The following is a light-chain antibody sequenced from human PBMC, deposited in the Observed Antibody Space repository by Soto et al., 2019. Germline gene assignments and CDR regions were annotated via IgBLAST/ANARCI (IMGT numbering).Light chain of an antibody. J-gene: IGKJ1*01. CDR3: QQSYSTVWT. Sequence: DIQMTQSPSSLSASVGDRVTITCRASQSISSYLNWYQQNPGKAPKLLIYAASSLQSGVPSRFSGSGFGTDFTLTISSLQPEDFATYYCQQSYSTVWTFGQGTKVEIK. CDR1: QSISSY. CDR2: AAS. V-gene: IGKV1-39*01.